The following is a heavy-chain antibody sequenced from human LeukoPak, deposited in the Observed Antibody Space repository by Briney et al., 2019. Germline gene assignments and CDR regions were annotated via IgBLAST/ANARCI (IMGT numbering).Heavy chain of an antibody. CDR1: GFSFSSYA. V-gene: IGHV3-48*01. J-gene: IGHJ4*02. CDR2: ISSNTRAI. Sequence: PGGSLRLSCAASGFSFSSYAMNWVRQAPGKGLEWVSYISSNTRAINYADSVKGRFTISRDNARNSLYLQMNSLRAEDTAVYYCARGGAARPDYWGQGTLVTVSS. CDR3: ARGGAARPDY. D-gene: IGHD6-6*01.